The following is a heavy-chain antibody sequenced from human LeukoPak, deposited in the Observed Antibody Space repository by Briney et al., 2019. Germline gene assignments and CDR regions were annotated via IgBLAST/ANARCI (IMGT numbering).Heavy chain of an antibody. CDR1: GFTFSSYG. CDR3: ARDGSNYGMDV. CDR2: IWYDGSNK. D-gene: IGHD4-11*01. V-gene: IGHV3-33*01. J-gene: IGHJ6*02. Sequence: GRTLRLSCAASGFTFSSYGMHWVRQAPGPGLGWVAVIWYDGSNKYYADSVKGRFTISRDNSKNTLYLQMNSPRAEDTAVYYCARDGSNYGMDVWGQGTTVTVSS.